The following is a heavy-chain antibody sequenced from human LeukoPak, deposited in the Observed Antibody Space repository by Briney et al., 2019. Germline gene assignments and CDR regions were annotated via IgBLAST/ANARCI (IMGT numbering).Heavy chain of an antibody. CDR3: ARDLGYYDCAGFLDY. CDR2: ISYDGSNQ. D-gene: IGHD3-3*01. J-gene: IGHJ4*02. CDR1: GFTFSSYA. Sequence: GWSLRLSCAASGFTFSSYAMHWVRPAPGRGLEWVAVISYDGSNQYYADSVEGRFTISRDNSKNTLYLQMYSLRAEDTAVYYCARDLGYYDCAGFLDYWGQGTLVTVSS. V-gene: IGHV3-30-3*01.